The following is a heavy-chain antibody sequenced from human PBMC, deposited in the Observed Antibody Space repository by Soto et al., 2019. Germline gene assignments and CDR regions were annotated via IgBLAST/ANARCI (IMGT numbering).Heavy chain of an antibody. CDR1: GGSFSGCY. J-gene: IGHJ6*02. Sequence: SETLSLTCAVYGGSFSGCYWSWIRQPPGKGLEWIGEINHSGSTNYNPSLKSRVTISVDTSKNQFSLKLSSVTAADTAVYYCARGYYDFWSGYYKAHYYYGMDVWGQGTTVTVSS. CDR2: INHSGST. V-gene: IGHV4-34*01. D-gene: IGHD3-3*01. CDR3: ARGYYDFWSGYYKAHYYYGMDV.